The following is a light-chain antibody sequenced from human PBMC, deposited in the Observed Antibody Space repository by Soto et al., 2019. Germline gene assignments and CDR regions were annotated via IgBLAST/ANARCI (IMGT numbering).Light chain of an antibody. CDR2: EAS. J-gene: IGKJ2*01. CDR1: QSVGSTY. CDR3: QQFGTSPRYT. V-gene: IGKV3-20*01. Sequence: EILLTQSPGTLSLSPGERATLSCRTSQSVGSTYLAWYQQKPGQAPRLLIYEASRRATGIPDRFSGSGSGTAFTLTISRLEPEDFAVYYCQQFGTSPRYTFGQGTKLEI.